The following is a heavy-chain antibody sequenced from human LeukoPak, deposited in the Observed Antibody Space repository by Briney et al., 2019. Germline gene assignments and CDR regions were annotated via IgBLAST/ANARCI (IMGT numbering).Heavy chain of an antibody. V-gene: IGHV4-39*01. CDR1: GGSISSSSYH. Sequence: SETLSLTCTVSGGSISSSSYHWGWIRQPPGKGLEWIGSIYYSGSTYYNPSLKSRVTISVDTSKNQFSLKLSSVTAADTAVYYRARLWESWFDPWGQGTLVTVSS. CDR2: IYYSGST. D-gene: IGHD1-26*01. J-gene: IGHJ5*02. CDR3: ARLWESWFDP.